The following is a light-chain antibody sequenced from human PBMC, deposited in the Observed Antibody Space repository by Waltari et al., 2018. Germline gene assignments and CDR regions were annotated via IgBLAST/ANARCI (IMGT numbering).Light chain of an antibody. CDR3: QRRSHFYT. V-gene: IGKV3-11*01. CDR2: NAS. CDR1: QSVGSS. Sequence: EIILTQSPVTLSSSPGERATLSCRASQSVGSSLVWYQHKPGQPPRLLIYNASKRATGISDRFSGTGSGTDFTLTISSLEPEDFAVYYCQRRSHFYTFGPGTRVDVK. J-gene: IGKJ3*01.